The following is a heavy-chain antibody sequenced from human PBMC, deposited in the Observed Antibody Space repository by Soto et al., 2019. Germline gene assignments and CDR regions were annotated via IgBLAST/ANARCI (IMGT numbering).Heavy chain of an antibody. CDR3: VKGDYYDSSGYPY. D-gene: IGHD3-22*01. CDR1: GFTFSSYA. Sequence: GSLRLSCSASGFTFSSYAMHWVRQAPGKGLEYVSAISSNGGSTYYADSVKGRFTISRDNSKNTLYLQMSSLRAEDTAVYYCVKGDYYDSSGYPYWGQGTLVTVSS. V-gene: IGHV3-64D*06. J-gene: IGHJ4*02. CDR2: ISSNGGST.